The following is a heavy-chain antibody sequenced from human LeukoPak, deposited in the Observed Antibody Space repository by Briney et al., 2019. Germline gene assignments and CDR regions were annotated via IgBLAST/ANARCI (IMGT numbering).Heavy chain of an antibody. J-gene: IGHJ4*02. CDR1: GGSISSGGCF. CDR3: ARVGDFWSGYYRFDY. D-gene: IGHD3-3*01. CDR2: IYYSGST. Sequence: PSETLSLTCTVSGGSISSGGCFWTWIRQPPGKGLEWIGYIYYSGSTSYNPSLKSRVTISIDRSKNQFSLNLSSVTAADTAVYYCARVGDFWSGYYRFDYWGQGTLVTVSS. V-gene: IGHV4-30-2*01.